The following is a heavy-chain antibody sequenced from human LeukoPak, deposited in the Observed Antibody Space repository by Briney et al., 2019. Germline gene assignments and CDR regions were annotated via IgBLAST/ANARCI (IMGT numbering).Heavy chain of an antibody. J-gene: IGHJ4*02. V-gene: IGHV4-59*01. Sequence: SETLSLTCTDSGGSISSYYWSWIRQPPGKGLEWIGYIYYSGSTNYNPSLKSRVTISVDTSKNQFSLKLSSVTAADTAVYYCARGGYYYDSSEAARYDYWGQGTLVTVSS. CDR2: IYYSGST. CDR1: GGSISSYY. D-gene: IGHD3-22*01. CDR3: ARGGYYYDSSEAARYDY.